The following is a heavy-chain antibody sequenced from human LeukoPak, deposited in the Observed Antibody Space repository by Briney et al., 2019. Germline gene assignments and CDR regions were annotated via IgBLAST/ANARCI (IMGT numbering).Heavy chain of an antibody. J-gene: IGHJ3*02. CDR1: GFSLSTSGMC. V-gene: IGHV2-70*11. Sequence: ESGPTLVKPTQTLTLTCTFSGFSLSTSGMCVSWIRQPRGKALEWLARIDWDDDKYYSTSLKTRLTISKDTSKNQVVLTMTNMDPVDTATYYCARIPPYPLEYSSSGDAFDIWGQGTMVTVSS. CDR2: IDWDDDK. D-gene: IGHD6-6*01. CDR3: ARIPPYPLEYSSSGDAFDI.